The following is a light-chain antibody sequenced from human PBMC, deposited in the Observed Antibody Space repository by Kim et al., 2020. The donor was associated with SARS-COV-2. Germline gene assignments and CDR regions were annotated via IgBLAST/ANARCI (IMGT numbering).Light chain of an antibody. CDR3: QQYDTLPLT. CDR2: DAS. V-gene: IGKV1-33*01. J-gene: IGKJ2*01. Sequence: DIQMTQSPSSLSASVGDRVTITCQASQDISNYLNWYQQKPVKAPKLLIYDASNLETGVPSRFSGSGSGTDFTFTISILQPEDIATYYCQQYDTLPLTFGQGTKLEI. CDR1: QDISNY.